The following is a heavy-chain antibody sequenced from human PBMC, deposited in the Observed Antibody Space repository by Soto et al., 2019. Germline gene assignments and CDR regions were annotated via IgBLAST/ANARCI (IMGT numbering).Heavy chain of an antibody. D-gene: IGHD3-22*01. CDR2: IKSKTDGGTT. CDR1: GFTFSNAW. Sequence: GGSPGLSCAASGFTFSNAWMSWVRQAPGKGLEWVGRIKSKTDGGTTDYAAPVKGRFTISRDDSKNTLYLQMNSLKTEDTAVYYCTTVTYYDSSESGWGQGTLVTVSS. J-gene: IGHJ4*02. CDR3: TTVTYYDSSESG. V-gene: IGHV3-15*01.